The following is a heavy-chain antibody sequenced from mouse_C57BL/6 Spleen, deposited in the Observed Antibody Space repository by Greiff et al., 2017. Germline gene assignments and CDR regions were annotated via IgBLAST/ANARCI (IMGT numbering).Heavy chain of an antibody. CDR1: GYAFSSSW. Sequence: QVQLKQSGPELVKPGASVKISCKASGYAFSSSWMNWVKQRPGKGLEWIGRIYPGDGDTNYNGKFKGKATLTADKSSSTAYMQLSSLTSEDSAVYFCARSGLYNFDYWGQGTTLTVAS. J-gene: IGHJ2*01. CDR3: ARSGLYNFDY. V-gene: IGHV1-82*01. CDR2: IYPGDGDT. D-gene: IGHD1-3*01.